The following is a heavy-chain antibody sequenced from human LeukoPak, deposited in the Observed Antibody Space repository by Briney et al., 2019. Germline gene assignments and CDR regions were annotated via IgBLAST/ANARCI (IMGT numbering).Heavy chain of an antibody. CDR2: INPNSGGT. D-gene: IGHD5-12*01. CDR1: GHTFTRYY. CDR3: ARGARGYGGYEYYYYYYMGV. Sequence: GASGKLSCNASGHTFTRYYMHWVPQSPRQRLEGRGWINPNSGGTNYAQKFQGRVTMTRDTSISTAYMELSRLRSDDTAVYYCARGARGYGGYEYYYYYYMGVWGKGTTVTISS. V-gene: IGHV1-2*02. J-gene: IGHJ6*03.